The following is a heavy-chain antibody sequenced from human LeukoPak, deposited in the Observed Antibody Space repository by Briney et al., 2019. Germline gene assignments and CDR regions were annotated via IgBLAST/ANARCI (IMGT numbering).Heavy chain of an antibody. J-gene: IGHJ4*02. CDR1: GFTFSSYE. Sequence: GGSLRLSCAASGFTFSSYEMNWVRQAPGKGLEWVSYISSSGSTIYYADSVKGRFTISRDNAKNSLYLQMNSLRAEDTAVYYCARDGYSGSSSFFDYWGQGTLVTVSS. CDR2: ISSSGSTI. V-gene: IGHV3-48*03. D-gene: IGHD1-26*01. CDR3: ARDGYSGSSSFFDY.